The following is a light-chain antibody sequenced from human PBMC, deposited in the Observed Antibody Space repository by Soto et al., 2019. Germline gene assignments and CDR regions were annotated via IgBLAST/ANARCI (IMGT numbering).Light chain of an antibody. CDR3: QQRSNWPLT. CDR2: DAS. CDR1: QGVSSY. J-gene: IGKJ1*01. V-gene: IGKV3-11*01. Sequence: EIVLTQSPATLSLSPGERATLSCRASQGVSSYLAWYQQKPGQAPRLLIYDASNRATGIPARFSGSGSGTDFTLNISSLEPEDFAVYYCQQRSNWPLTFGQGTKVEIK.